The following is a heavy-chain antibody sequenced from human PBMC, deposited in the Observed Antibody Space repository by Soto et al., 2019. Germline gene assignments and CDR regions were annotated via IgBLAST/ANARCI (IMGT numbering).Heavy chain of an antibody. V-gene: IGHV4-34*01. Sequence: QVHLQQWGAGLLKPSETLSLTCAVNGGSITGYYWSWIRLPPGQGLERIGEIKDGGSNNYSPSLRGRVPISADTYKNQCSQTLNSVTAAVSALHAGARGQEARVATPWDQGALGTVSS. CDR3: ARGQEARVATP. D-gene: IGHD5-12*01. CDR2: IKDGGSN. CDR1: GGSITGYY. J-gene: IGHJ5*02.